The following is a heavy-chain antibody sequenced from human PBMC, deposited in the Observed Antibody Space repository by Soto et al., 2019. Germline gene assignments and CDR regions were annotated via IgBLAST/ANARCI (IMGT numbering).Heavy chain of an antibody. J-gene: IGHJ6*02. CDR3: ARGDSLDCSIGGCSVLYNNSNDV. CDR2: INPKSGGT. V-gene: IGHV1-2*04. CDR1: GYSFTDYH. D-gene: IGHD4-4*01. Sequence: ASVKVSCKASGYSFTDYHIHWVRQAPGQGLEWLGRINPKSGGTSTAQKFQGWVTMTTDTSISTASMELTRLTSDDTAIYYCARGDSLDCSIGGCSVLYNNSNDVCG.